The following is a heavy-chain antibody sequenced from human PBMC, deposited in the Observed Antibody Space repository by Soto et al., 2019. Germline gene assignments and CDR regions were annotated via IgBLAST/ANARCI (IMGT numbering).Heavy chain of an antibody. D-gene: IGHD3-3*01. CDR3: ARCPTYYDFWSGYSYYGMDV. CDR2: IIPIFGTA. J-gene: IGHJ6*02. Sequence: SVKVSCKASGGTFSSYAISWVRQAPGQGLEWMGGIIPIFGTANYAQKFQGRVTVTADESTSTAYMELSSLRSEDTAVYYCARCPTYYDFWSGYSYYGMDVWGQGTTVTVSS. CDR1: GGTFSSYA. V-gene: IGHV1-69*13.